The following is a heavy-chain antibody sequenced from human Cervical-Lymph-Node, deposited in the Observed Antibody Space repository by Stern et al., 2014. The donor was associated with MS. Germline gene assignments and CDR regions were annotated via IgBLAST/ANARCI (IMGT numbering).Heavy chain of an antibody. CDR2: IYHSATT. J-gene: IGHJ4*02. V-gene: IGHV4-59*08. D-gene: IGHD6-19*01. CDR1: GGSVSSDH. Sequence: QVQLQESGPGLVKPSETLSLTCTVSGGSVSSDHWSWIRQSPGKGLEWIGYIYHSATTNYNPSFRSRLTMSLDTSMNQFSPRLTSWTAADTAVYYCARQRQGSGWAYFFDSWGQGTPVIVSS. CDR3: ARQRQGSGWAYFFDS.